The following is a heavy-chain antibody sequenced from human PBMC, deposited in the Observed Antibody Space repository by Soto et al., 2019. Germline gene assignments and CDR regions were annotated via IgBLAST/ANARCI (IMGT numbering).Heavy chain of an antibody. D-gene: IGHD6-19*01. CDR2: INAGNGNT. CDR1: GYTFTSYA. J-gene: IGHJ4*02. CDR3: ARSPGIAVADY. Sequence: QVQLVQSGAEEKKPGASVKVSCKASGYTFTSYAMHWVRQAPGQRLEWMGWINAGNGNTKYSQKFKGRVTITRDTSASTAYIELSSLRSEDTAVYYFARSPGIAVADYWGPGTLVTVSS. V-gene: IGHV1-3*05.